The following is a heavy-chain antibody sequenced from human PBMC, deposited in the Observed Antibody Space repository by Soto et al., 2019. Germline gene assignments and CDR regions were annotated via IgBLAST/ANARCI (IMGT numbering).Heavy chain of an antibody. CDR3: AKGQALVVAAAPPHLIDS. J-gene: IGHJ4*02. D-gene: IGHD2-15*01. Sequence: PGGSLRLSCAASGFTFSSYGMHWVRQAPGKGLEWVSFISASGGSTYYADSVQGRFTISRDNSKNTLYLQMNSLRAEDTAVFYFAKGQALVVAAAPPHLIDSWGQGTLVTVSS. CDR2: ISASGGST. V-gene: IGHV3-23*01. CDR1: GFTFSSYG.